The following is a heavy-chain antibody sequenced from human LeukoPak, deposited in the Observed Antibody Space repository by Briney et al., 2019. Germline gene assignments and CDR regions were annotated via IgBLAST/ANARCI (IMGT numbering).Heavy chain of an antibody. CDR1: GFPFSSYW. J-gene: IGHJ4*02. Sequence: GGSLRLSCAASGFPFSSYWMSWVRQAPGKGLEWVANIKQDGSDQYYVDSVKGRFTISRDNAKNSLYLQMDSLRADDTAVYYCARLTGTTGFDFWGQGTLVTVSS. CDR2: IKQDGSDQ. CDR3: ARLTGTTGFDF. D-gene: IGHD1-1*01. V-gene: IGHV3-7*01.